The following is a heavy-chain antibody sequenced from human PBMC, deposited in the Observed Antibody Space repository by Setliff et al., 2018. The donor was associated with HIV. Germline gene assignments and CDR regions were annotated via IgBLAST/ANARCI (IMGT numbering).Heavy chain of an antibody. J-gene: IGHJ6*03. V-gene: IGHV4-61*08. CDR1: GGSIYGSDYY. CDR2: IYYTGTT. Sequence: SETLSLTCTVSGGSIYGSDYYWGWIRQPPGKGLEWIGYIYYTGTTKYNPSLKSRVTMSVDTSKNQLSLKLSSLTAADTAVYYCARDRPPSTVTTVRYYYCYYMDVWGKGTTVTVSS. CDR3: ARDRPPSTVTTVRYYYCYYMDV. D-gene: IGHD4-17*01.